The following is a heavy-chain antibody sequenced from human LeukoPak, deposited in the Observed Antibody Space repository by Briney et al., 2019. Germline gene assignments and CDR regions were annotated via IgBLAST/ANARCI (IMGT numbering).Heavy chain of an antibody. CDR1: GGTFSSYA. D-gene: IGHD3-22*01. V-gene: IGHV1-69*06. CDR2: ITPIFGTA. J-gene: IGHJ4*02. Sequence: SVKVSCKASGGTFSSYAISWVRQAPGQGLEWMGGITPIFGTANYAQKFQGRVTITADKSTSTAYMELSSLRSEDTAVYYCARDGSPYYYDSSGSSAFDYWGQGTLVTVSS. CDR3: ARDGSPYYYDSSGSSAFDY.